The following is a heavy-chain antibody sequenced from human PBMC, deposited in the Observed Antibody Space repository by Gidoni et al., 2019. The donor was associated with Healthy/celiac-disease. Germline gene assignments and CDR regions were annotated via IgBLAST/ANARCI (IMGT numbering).Heavy chain of an antibody. CDR1: GFTFDDYA. Sequence: EVQLVESGGGLVQPGRSLILSCAASGFTFDDYAMHWVRQAPGKGLEWVSGISWNSGSIGYADSVKGRFTISRDNAKNSLYLQMNSLRAEDTALYYCARDYYGSGNSRDYYYGMDVWGQGTTVTVSS. V-gene: IGHV3-9*01. D-gene: IGHD3-10*01. CDR3: ARDYYGSGNSRDYYYGMDV. CDR2: ISWNSGSI. J-gene: IGHJ6*02.